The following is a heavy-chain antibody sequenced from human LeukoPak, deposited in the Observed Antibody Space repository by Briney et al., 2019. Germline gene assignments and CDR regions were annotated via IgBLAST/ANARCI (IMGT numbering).Heavy chain of an antibody. CDR3: AKDSQAMVRGQPDY. CDR2: ISWNSGSI. D-gene: IGHD3-10*01. V-gene: IGHV3-9*01. CDR1: GFTFDDYA. J-gene: IGHJ4*02. Sequence: PGGSLRLSCAASGFTFDDYAMHWVRQAPGKGLEWVSGISWNSGSIGYADSVKGRFTNSRDNAKNSLYLQMNSLRAEDTALYYCAKDSQAMVRGQPDYWGQGTLVTVSS.